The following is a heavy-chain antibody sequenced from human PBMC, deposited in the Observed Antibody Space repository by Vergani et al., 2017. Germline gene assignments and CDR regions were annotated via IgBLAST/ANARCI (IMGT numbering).Heavy chain of an antibody. V-gene: IGHV3-23*01. CDR2: SSGSGGFT. J-gene: IGHJ4*02. CDR3: AKEERIVVAPYDY. CDR1: GFTFTNFA. D-gene: IGHD3-22*01. Sequence: EVQLLESGGNLVQPGGSLRLSCAASGFTFTNFAMTWVRQAPGEGLEWVSGSSGSGGFTYYADSVKGRFTISRDNSKNTLYLQLNTLRREDTAVYFCAKEERIVVAPYDYWGQGTLVTVSS.